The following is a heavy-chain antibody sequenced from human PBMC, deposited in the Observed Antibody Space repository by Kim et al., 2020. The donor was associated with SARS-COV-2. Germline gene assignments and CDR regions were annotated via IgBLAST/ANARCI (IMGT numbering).Heavy chain of an antibody. Sequence: SETLSLTCTVSGGSISSGDYYWSWIRQPPGKGLEWIGYIYYSGSTYYNPSLKSRVTISVDTSKNQFSLKLSSVTAADTAVYYCARVPTHFTMIVGVISAFDIWGQGTMVTVSS. J-gene: IGHJ3*02. CDR3: ARVPTHFTMIVGVISAFDI. CDR1: GGSISSGDYY. V-gene: IGHV4-30-4*01. CDR2: IYYSGST. D-gene: IGHD3-22*01.